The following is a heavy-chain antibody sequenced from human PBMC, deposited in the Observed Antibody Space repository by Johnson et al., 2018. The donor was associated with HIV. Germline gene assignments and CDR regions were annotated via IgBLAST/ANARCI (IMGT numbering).Heavy chain of an antibody. V-gene: IGHV3-13*01. D-gene: IGHD3-9*01. CDR1: GFTFSCYD. Sequence: VQLVESGGGLVQPGGSLRLSCAASGFTFSCYDVHWVRQATGKGLEWVSPIGTAGDTYYPGSVKGRLTISRENAKNSLYLQMNSLRADDTAVYYCAKDLRVFDWFNAYDAFDIWGQGTMVTVSS. CDR3: AKDLRVFDWFNAYDAFDI. CDR2: IGTAGDT. J-gene: IGHJ3*02.